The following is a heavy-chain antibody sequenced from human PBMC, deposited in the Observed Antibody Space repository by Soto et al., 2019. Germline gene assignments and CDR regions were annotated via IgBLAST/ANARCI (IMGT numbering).Heavy chain of an antibody. D-gene: IGHD3-22*01. V-gene: IGHV4-59*01. CDR2: IYYSGST. CDR3: ARGWRYYDSSGYFSYFDY. CDR1: GGSISSYY. J-gene: IGHJ4*02. Sequence: SETLSLTCTVSGGSISSYYWSWIRQPPGKGLEWIGYIYYSGSTNYNPSLKSRVTISVDTSKNQFSLKLSSVTAADTAVYYCARGWRYYDSSGYFSYFDYWGQGTLVTVSS.